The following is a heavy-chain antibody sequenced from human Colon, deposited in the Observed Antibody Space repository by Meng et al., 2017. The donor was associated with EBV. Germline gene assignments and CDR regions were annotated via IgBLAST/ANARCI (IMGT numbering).Heavy chain of an antibody. V-gene: IGHV4-4*02. CDR3: ARVGAYCGGDCYHPR. Sequence: QESGPGLVKPSGTPSPTLAVFGGSLSSRNWWSWVRQPPGKGLEWIGEIYHSGSTNYNPSLKGRVAISVDESKNQFSLRLSSVTAADTAVYYCARVGAYCGGDCYHPRWGQGTLVTVS. J-gene: IGHJ4*02. CDR2: IYHSGST. CDR1: GGSLSSRNW. D-gene: IGHD2-21*02.